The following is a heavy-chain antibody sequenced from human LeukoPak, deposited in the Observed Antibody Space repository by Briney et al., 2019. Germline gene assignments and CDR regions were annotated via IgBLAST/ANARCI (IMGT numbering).Heavy chain of an antibody. Sequence: PGGSLRLSCAASGFTFSSYAMHWVRQAPGKGLEWVAVISYDGSNKYYADSVKGRFTISRDNSKNTLYPQMNSLRAEDTAVYYCARGQWFGELLFQPPRWFDPWGQGTLVTVSS. V-gene: IGHV3-30-3*01. CDR2: ISYDGSNK. D-gene: IGHD3-10*01. CDR3: ARGQWFGELLFQPPRWFDP. J-gene: IGHJ5*02. CDR1: GFTFSSYA.